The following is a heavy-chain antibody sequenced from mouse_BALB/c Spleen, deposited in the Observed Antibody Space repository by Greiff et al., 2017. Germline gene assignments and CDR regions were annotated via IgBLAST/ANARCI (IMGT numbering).Heavy chain of an antibody. V-gene: IGHV2-2*02. CDR2: IWSGGST. CDR1: GFSLTSYG. J-gene: IGHJ2*01. Sequence: VQGVESGPGLVQPSQSLSITCTVSGFSLTSYGVHWVRQSPGKGLEWLGVIWSGGSTDYNAAFISRLSISKDNSKSQVFFKMNSLQANDTAIYYCAIPYYGNYFDYWGQGTTLTVSS. D-gene: IGHD2-10*01. CDR3: AIPYYGNYFDY.